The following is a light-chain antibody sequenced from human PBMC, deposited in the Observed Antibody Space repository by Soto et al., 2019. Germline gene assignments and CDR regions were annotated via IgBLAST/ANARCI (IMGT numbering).Light chain of an antibody. Sequence: EFVLTQSPGTLSLSPGERATLSCRASQSVSSSYLAWYQQKPGQAPRLLIYGANYRATGISDRFSGGGSGTDFTLTISRLESDDFAVYYCQQHGTSPLTFGGGTKVDI. J-gene: IGKJ4*01. V-gene: IGKV3-20*01. CDR2: GAN. CDR3: QQHGTSPLT. CDR1: QSVSSSY.